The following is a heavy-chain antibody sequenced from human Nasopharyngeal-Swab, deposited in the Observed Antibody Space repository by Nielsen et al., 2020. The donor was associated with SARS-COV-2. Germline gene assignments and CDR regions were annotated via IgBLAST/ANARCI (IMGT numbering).Heavy chain of an antibody. CDR2: ISTRSSYI. D-gene: IGHD3-3*02. Sequence: GESLKISCAASGFTFSTSSMNWVRQAPGKGLEWVSSISTRSSYIYYADSVKGRFTISRDNAQNSLSLQMDSLRVDDTAVYYCAREFPALVGAFWDYWGQGMLVTVSS. CDR1: GFTFSTSS. V-gene: IGHV3-21*01. CDR3: AREFPALVGAFWDY. J-gene: IGHJ4*02.